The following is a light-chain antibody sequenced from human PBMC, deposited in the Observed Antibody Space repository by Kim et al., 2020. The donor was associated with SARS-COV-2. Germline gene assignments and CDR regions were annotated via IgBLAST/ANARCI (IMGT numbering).Light chain of an antibody. CDR3: QQYNKWPPWT. CDR1: QSVSSN. V-gene: IGKV3-15*01. Sequence: EIVMTQSPATLSVSPGERATLSCRASQSVSSNLAWYQQKPGQVPRLLIYGASTRATDIPDRFSGSGSGTEFTLTISSLQSEDFAVYYCQQYNKWPPWTFGQGTKVDIK. J-gene: IGKJ1*01. CDR2: GAS.